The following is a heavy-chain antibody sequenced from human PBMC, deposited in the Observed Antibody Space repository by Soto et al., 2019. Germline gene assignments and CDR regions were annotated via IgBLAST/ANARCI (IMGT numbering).Heavy chain of an antibody. CDR3: ARVYCSGGSCYGIDY. J-gene: IGHJ4*02. CDR1: GYTFTSYY. V-gene: IGHV1-46*01. Sequence: VASVKVSCKASGYTFTSYYMHWVRQAPGQGFEWMGIIIPSGGSTSYAQKFQGRVTMTRDTSTSTVYMELSSLRSEDTAVYYCARVYCSGGSCYGIDYWGQGTLVTVS. D-gene: IGHD2-15*01. CDR2: IIPSGGST.